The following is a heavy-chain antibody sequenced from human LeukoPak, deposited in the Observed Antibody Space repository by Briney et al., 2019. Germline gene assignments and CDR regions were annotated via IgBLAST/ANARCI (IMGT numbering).Heavy chain of an antibody. CDR2: ISAYNGNT. CDR1: GYTLTSYG. J-gene: IGHJ6*03. Sequence: ASVKVSCKASGYTLTSYGISWVRQAPGQGLEWMGWISAYNGNTNYAQKLQGRVTMTTDTSTSTAYMELRSLRSDDTAVYYCARDSDSSGLHYYYYYMDVWGKGTTVTVSS. V-gene: IGHV1-18*01. D-gene: IGHD6-6*01. CDR3: ARDSDSSGLHYYYYYMDV.